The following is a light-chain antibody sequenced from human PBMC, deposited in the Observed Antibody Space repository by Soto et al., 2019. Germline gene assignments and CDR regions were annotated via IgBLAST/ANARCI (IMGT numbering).Light chain of an antibody. Sequence: QSALTQPASVSGSPGQSNTLSCTGNNSDVGGYDFVSWYQQHPGNAPELMVYDVSNRPSGVSNRFSGSKSGNTASLTISGLQAADDATYFGSSFTSRSSLVFGGGPKLTVL. CDR2: DVS. CDR1: NSDVGGYDF. V-gene: IGLV2-14*03. J-gene: IGLJ2*01. CDR3: SSFTSRSSLV.